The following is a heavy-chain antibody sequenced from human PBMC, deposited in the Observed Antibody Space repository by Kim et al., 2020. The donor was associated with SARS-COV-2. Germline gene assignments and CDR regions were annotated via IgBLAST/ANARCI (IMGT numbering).Heavy chain of an antibody. V-gene: IGHV1-69*01. Sequence: TANYAPKFQGRVTITADESTSTAYMELSSLRSEDTAVYYCARSGIAALDYWGQGTLVTVSS. CDR3: ARSGIAALDY. J-gene: IGHJ4*02. D-gene: IGHD6-13*01. CDR2: TA.